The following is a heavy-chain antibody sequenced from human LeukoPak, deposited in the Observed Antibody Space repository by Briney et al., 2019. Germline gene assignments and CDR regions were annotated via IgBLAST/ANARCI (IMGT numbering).Heavy chain of an antibody. D-gene: IGHD5-12*01. V-gene: IGHV3-30*18. CDR3: AKAINIAHYFDY. J-gene: IGHJ4*02. Sequence: PGGSLRLSCAASGFTFSSYEMNWVRQAPGKGLEWVAVISYDGSNKYYADSVKGRFTISRDNSKNTLYLQMNSLRAEDTAVYYCAKAINIAHYFDYWGQGTLVTVSS. CDR1: GFTFSSYE. CDR2: ISYDGSNK.